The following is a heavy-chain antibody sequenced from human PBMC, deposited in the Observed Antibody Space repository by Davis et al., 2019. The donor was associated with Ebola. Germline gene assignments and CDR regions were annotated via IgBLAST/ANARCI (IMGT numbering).Heavy chain of an antibody. CDR1: GESLSGYF. D-gene: IGHD6-19*01. V-gene: IGHV4-34*01. Sequence: SETLSLTCAVYGESLSGYFWSWIRQSPGKGPEWIGTISHSGSITYYKSSLKSRVTIAVDTSKNQFSMRLTSVTASDTGAYYCAKVIAVARFDIWGRGTVVTVSS. CDR2: ISHSGSIT. CDR3: AKVIAVARFDI. J-gene: IGHJ4*02.